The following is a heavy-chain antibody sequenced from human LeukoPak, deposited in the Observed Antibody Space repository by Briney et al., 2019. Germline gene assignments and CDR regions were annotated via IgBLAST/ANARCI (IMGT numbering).Heavy chain of an antibody. CDR2: IIPIFGTA. CDR3: AGVEMATIPFWFDP. J-gene: IGHJ5*02. CDR1: GGTFSSYG. D-gene: IGHD5-24*01. V-gene: IGHV1-69*13. Sequence: SVKVSCKASGGTFSSYGISWVRQAPGQGLEWMGGIIPIFGTANYAQKFQGRVTITADESTSTAYMELSSLRSEDTAVYYCAGVEMATIPFWFDPWGQGTLVTVSS.